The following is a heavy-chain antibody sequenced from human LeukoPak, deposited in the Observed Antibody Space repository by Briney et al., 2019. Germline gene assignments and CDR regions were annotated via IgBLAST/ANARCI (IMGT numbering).Heavy chain of an antibody. J-gene: IGHJ4*02. CDR3: ARGSSGSYYFDY. CDR2: MNPNSGNT. V-gene: IGHV1-8*01. Sequence: ASVKVSCKASGYTFTSYDINWVRQATGQGLEWMGWMNPNSGNTGYAQKFQGRVTMTRNTSISTAYMELSSLRSEDTAVYYCARGSSGSYYFDYWGQGTLVTVSS. D-gene: IGHD1-26*01. CDR1: GYTFTSYD.